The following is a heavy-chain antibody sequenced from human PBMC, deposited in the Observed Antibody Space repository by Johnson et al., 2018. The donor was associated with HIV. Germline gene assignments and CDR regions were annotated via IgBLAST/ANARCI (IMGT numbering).Heavy chain of an antibody. V-gene: IGHV3-30*19. Sequence: QVQLVESGGGVVQPGRSLRLSCAASGFTFSSYGMHWVRQAPGKGLEWVAVIWYDGSNKYYADSVKGRFTISRDNSKNTLYLQMNSLRAEDTAVYYCARVVVLIGAFDIWGQGTMVTVSS. D-gene: IGHD3-22*01. CDR3: ARVVVLIGAFDI. CDR1: GFTFSSYG. J-gene: IGHJ3*02. CDR2: IWYDGSNK.